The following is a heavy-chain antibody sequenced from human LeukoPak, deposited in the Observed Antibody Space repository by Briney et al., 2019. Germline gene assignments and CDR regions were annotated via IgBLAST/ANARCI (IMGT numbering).Heavy chain of an antibody. CDR3: ARGPYGSAIRGAYES. D-gene: IGHD3-10*01. CDR1: SRPYSGFH. CDR2: INHSGST. J-gene: IGHJ5*02. V-gene: IGHV4-34*01. Sequence: PSETLSLTCTVYSRPYSGFHWLWIRQPPGKGLESIGEINHSGSTSYHPSLKSRVSISLDTSKNHVSLKLYSVTAADTAVYYCARGPYGSAIRGAYESWGQGTLVTVSS.